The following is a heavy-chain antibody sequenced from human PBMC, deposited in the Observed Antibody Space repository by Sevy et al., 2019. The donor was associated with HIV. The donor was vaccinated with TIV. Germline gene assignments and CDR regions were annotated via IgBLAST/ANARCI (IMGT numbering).Heavy chain of an antibody. CDR2: IYYSGST. J-gene: IGHJ6*03. V-gene: IGHV4-59*01. D-gene: IGHD3-9*01. Sequence: SELSLTCTVSGGSISSYYWSWIRQPPGKGLEWIGYIYYSGSTNYNPSLKSRVTISVDTSKNQFSLKLSSVTAADTAVYYCARVTGYYYYYMDVWGKGTTVTVSS. CDR1: GGSISSYY. CDR3: ARVTGYYYYYMDV.